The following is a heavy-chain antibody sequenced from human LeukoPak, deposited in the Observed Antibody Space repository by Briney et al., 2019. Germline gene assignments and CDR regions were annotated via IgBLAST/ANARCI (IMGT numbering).Heavy chain of an antibody. D-gene: IGHD3-9*01. CDR1: GFTFSSYG. CDR3: AKDGAEDDILTGYFY. CDR2: IRYDGSNK. V-gene: IGHV3-30*02. Sequence: GGSLRLSCAASGFTFSSYGMHWVRQAPGKGLEWVAFIRYDGSNKYYADSVKGRFTIYRDNSKNTLYLQMNSLRAEDTAVYYCAKDGAEDDILTGYFYWGQGTLVTVSS. J-gene: IGHJ4*02.